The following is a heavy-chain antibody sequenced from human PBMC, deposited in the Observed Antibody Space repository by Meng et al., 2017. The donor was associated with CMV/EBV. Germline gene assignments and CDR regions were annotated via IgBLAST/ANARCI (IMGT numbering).Heavy chain of an antibody. J-gene: IGHJ4*02. CDR1: GFTFSSYA. V-gene: IGHV3-23*01. D-gene: IGHD3-22*01. Sequence: GESLKISCAASGFTFSSYAMSWVRQAPGKGLEWVSAISGSGGSTYYADSVKGRFIISRDNSKNTLYLQMNSLRAEDTAVYYCAKDYDSSGLGAYYFDYWGQGTLVTVSS. CDR2: ISGSGGST. CDR3: AKDYDSSGLGAYYFDY.